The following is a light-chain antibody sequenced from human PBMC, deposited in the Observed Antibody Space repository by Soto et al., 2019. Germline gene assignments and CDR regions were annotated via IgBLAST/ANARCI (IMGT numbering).Light chain of an antibody. CDR2: DAS. V-gene: IGKV1-33*01. J-gene: IGKJ4*01. Sequence: DIQMTQSPFFLSASVGDRVTITCQASQDINIYLNWYQQKPGKAPKLLIYDASKLQAGVPSRFSGGGSGTDFSFTISSLQPEDIATYYCQQHDDLPITFGGGTKVDLK. CDR1: QDINIY. CDR3: QQHDDLPIT.